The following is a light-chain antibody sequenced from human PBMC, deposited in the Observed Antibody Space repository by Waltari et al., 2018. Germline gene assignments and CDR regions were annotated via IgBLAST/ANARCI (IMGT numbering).Light chain of an antibody. Sequence: QSALTQPRPASASPGQPVPISCTGTRSDFCAYNHFPWYQHHPGKAPKLMICDVTERPSGVPDRFSGSKSGNTASLTISGLQAEDEADYYCCSYGGNYNVVFGGGTKLTVL. CDR1: RSDFCAYNH. CDR3: CSYGGNYNVV. V-gene: IGLV2-11*01. CDR2: DVT. J-gene: IGLJ2*01.